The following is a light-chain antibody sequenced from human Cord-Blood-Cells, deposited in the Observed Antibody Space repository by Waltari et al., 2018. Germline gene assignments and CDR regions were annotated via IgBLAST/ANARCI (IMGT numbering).Light chain of an antibody. J-gene: IGKJ3*01. V-gene: IGKV1-39*01. CDR2: AAS. CDR1: QSISSY. Sequence: DIQMTQSPSPLSASVGDRVTITCRASQSISSYLNWDQQKPGKAPKLLIYAASSLQSGVPSRFSGSGSGTDFTLTISSLQPEDFATYYCQQSYSTLFTFGPGTKVDIK. CDR3: QQSYSTLFT.